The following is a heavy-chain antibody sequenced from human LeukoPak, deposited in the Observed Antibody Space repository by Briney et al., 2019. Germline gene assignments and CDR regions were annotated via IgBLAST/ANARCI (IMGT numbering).Heavy chain of an antibody. Sequence: GGSLRLSCAASGFTFSSYAMSWVRQAPGKGLEWVSAISGSGGSTYYADSVKGRFTISRDNSKNTLCLQMNSLRAEDTAVYYCAKDTMIVVEYPRDWGQGTLVTVSS. CDR1: GFTFSSYA. V-gene: IGHV3-23*01. CDR3: AKDTMIVVEYPRD. J-gene: IGHJ4*02. CDR2: ISGSGGST. D-gene: IGHD3-22*01.